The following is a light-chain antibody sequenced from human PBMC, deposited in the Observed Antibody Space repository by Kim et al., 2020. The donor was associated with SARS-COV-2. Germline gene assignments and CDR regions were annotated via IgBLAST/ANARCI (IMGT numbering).Light chain of an antibody. CDR1: QSLSRY. Sequence: EIVLTQSPATLSLSPGERATLSCRANQSLSRYLAWYQQKPGQTPRLLIYDASNRATGIPARFSGSGSGTDFTLTISSLESEDFAVYYCQQRSNWPPWTFGQGTKVDIK. CDR2: DAS. CDR3: QQRSNWPPWT. V-gene: IGKV3-11*01. J-gene: IGKJ1*01.